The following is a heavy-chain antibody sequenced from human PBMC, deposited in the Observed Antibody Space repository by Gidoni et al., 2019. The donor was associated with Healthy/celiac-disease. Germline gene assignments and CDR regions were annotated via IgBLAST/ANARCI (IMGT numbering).Heavy chain of an antibody. CDR1: GGTFSSYD. V-gene: IGHV1-69*04. D-gene: IGHD3-10*01. J-gene: IGHJ6*02. CDR3: AGDSMVRGVSDV. Sequence: QVQLVQSGAEVKKPGSSVKVSCKASGGTFSSYDISWVRQAPGQGLEWMGRIIPILGIANYAQKLQGRVTITADKSTSTAYMELSSLRSEDTAVYYCAGDSMVRGVSDVWGQGTTVTVSS. CDR2: IIPILGIA.